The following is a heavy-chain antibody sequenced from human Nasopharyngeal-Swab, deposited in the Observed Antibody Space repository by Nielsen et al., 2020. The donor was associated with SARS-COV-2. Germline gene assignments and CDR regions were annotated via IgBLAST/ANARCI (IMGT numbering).Heavy chain of an antibody. D-gene: IGHD3-3*01. V-gene: IGHV3-11*04. CDR3: ARVFGDFWSGYYIDRYYYYYVDV. J-gene: IGHJ6*03. CDR2: ISSSGSTI. Sequence: WIRQPPGKGLEWVSYISSSGSTIYYADSVKGRFTISRDNAKNSLYLQMNSLRAEDTAVYYCARVFGDFWSGYYIDRYYYYYVDVWGKGTTVTVSS.